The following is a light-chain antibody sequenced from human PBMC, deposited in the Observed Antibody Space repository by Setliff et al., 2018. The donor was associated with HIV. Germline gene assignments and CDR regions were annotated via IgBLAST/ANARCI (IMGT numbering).Light chain of an antibody. CDR2: DTS. V-gene: IGLV7-46*01. Sequence: QAVVTQEHSLTVSPGGTVTLTCGSSTGAVTSGHYPYWFQQKPGQAPRTLIYDTSNKHSWTPARFSGPLLGGKAALTLSGAQPEDEAAYYCFLSYSGARRVVGGGTKVTVL. CDR1: TGAVTSGHY. CDR3: FLSYSGARRV. J-gene: IGLJ3*02.